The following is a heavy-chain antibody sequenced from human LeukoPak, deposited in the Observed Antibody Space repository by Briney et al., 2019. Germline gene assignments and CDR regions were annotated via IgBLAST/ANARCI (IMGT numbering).Heavy chain of an antibody. Sequence: ASVKVSCKASGYTFTGYYMHWVRQAPGQGLEWMGIINPSGGSTSYAQKFQGRVTMTRDMSTSTVYMELSSLRSEDTAVYYCARDLARGYGSGSYSEKYFDYWGQGTLVTVSS. CDR1: GYTFTGYY. D-gene: IGHD3-10*01. CDR2: INPSGGST. CDR3: ARDLARGYGSGSYSEKYFDY. V-gene: IGHV1-46*01. J-gene: IGHJ4*02.